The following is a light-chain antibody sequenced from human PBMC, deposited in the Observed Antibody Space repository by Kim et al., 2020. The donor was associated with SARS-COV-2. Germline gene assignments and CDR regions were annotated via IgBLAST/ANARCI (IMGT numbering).Light chain of an antibody. CDR1: SSNIGNNA. CDR2: YND. V-gene: IGLV1-36*01. CDR3: AAWDDSLNGHVV. Sequence: QRVTISCSGSSSNIGNNAVNWYQQFPGKAPQLLIYYNDLLPSGVSDRFSASKSGTSASLAISGLQSEDEADYFCAAWDDSLNGHVVFGGGTQLTVL. J-gene: IGLJ2*01.